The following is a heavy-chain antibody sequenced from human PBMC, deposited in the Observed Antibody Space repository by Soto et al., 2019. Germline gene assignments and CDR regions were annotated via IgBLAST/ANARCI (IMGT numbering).Heavy chain of an antibody. D-gene: IGHD5-18*01. CDR3: ARDRGYSYGVDY. V-gene: IGHV4-59*01. J-gene: IGHJ4*02. CDR2: IYYSGST. CDR1: GGSISSYY. Sequence: PSETLSLTCTVPGGSISSYYWSWIRQPPGKGLEWIGYIYYSGSTNYNPSLKSRVTISVDTSKNQFSLKLSSVTAADTAVYYCARDRGYSYGVDYWGQGTLVTVSS.